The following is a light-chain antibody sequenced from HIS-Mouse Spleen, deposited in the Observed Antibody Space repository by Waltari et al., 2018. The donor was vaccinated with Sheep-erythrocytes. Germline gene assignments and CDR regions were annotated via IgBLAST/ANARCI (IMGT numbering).Light chain of an antibody. Sequence: SYVLTQPPSVSVAPGKTARITCGGNNIGSKSVQWYQQKPGQAPVLGVYDDSDRPSGVPEGFSGSNSGNTATLTISRVEAGDEADYYCQVWDSSSDHVVFGGGTKLTVL. V-gene: IGLV3-21*03. CDR1: NIGSKS. CDR2: DDS. J-gene: IGLJ2*01. CDR3: QVWDSSSDHVV.